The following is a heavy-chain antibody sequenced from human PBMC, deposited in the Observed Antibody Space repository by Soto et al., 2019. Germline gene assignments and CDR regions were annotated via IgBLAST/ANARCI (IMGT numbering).Heavy chain of an antibody. CDR3: ARETSDCSVGSCYGSWWCYFDF. Sequence: ASVKVSCKASGYTFTGYYMHWVRQAPGQGLEWMGWINPNSGGTNYAQKFQGWVTMTRDTSISTAYMELSRLRSDDTAVYYCARETSDCSVGSCYGSWWCYFDFWGQGTLVTVSS. D-gene: IGHD2-15*01. CDR1: GYTFTGYY. CDR2: INPNSGGT. V-gene: IGHV1-2*04. J-gene: IGHJ4*02.